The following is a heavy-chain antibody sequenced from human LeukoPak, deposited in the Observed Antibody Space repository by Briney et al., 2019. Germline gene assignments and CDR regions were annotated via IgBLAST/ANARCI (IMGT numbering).Heavy chain of an antibody. V-gene: IGHV3-30*02. J-gene: IGHJ4*02. CDR2: IRYDGTNK. CDR3: ARGKYYQILTGYSRGGYFDY. D-gene: IGHD3-9*01. Sequence: GGSLRLSCAASGFTFSSYAMHWVRQAPGKGLEWVSFIRYDGTNKYYADSVKGRFTISRDNSKNTLYLQMNSLRAEDTAVYYCARGKYYQILTGYSRGGYFDYWGQGTLVTVSS. CDR1: GFTFSSYA.